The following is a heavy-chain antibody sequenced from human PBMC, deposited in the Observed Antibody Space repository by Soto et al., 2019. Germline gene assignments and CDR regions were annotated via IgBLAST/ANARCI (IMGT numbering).Heavy chain of an antibody. J-gene: IGHJ4*02. CDR2: ILYDGSNK. V-gene: IGHV3-30-3*01. CDR1: GFTFSSYA. D-gene: IGHD3-9*01. CDR3: ARDRLTGGFRYEY. Sequence: PGGSLRLSCAASGFTFSSYAMHWVRQAPGKGLEWVAVILYDGSNKYYAESVKGRFTISRDNSRNTLDLQMNSLKAEDTALYSCARDRLTGGFRYEYWGQGTLVTVSS.